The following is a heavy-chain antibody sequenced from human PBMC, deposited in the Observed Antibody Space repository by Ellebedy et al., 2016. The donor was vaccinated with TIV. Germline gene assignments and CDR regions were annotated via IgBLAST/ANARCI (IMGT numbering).Heavy chain of an antibody. Sequence: SETLSLTCSVSGDSISSSTYYWGWIRQPPGKGLEWIGTIYSTGSTYYNPSLPSRVTISVDKSKNQLSLKLSSVTAADTAVYYCARVPGAYFDSDGYFDYWGQGTLVTVSS. CDR3: ARVPGAYFDSDGYFDY. D-gene: IGHD3-22*01. CDR2: IYSTGST. CDR1: GDSISSSTYY. V-gene: IGHV4-39*07. J-gene: IGHJ4*02.